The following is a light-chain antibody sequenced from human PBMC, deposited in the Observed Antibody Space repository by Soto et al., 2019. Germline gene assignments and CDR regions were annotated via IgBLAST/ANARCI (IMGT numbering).Light chain of an antibody. J-gene: IGLJ1*01. CDR2: AVS. Sequence: QSVLTQPASVSGSPGQSITISCSGTSSDIGSYNHFAWYQQFPGKSPKLMIYAVSDRPPGVSDRFSGSKSGITASLTISGLQTEDEADYYCISYTDRQSYLFGTGTKLTVL. V-gene: IGLV2-14*03. CDR1: SSDIGSYNH. CDR3: ISYTDRQSYL.